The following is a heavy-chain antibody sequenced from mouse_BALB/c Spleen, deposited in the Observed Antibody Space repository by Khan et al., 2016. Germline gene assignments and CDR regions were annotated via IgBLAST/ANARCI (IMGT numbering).Heavy chain of an antibody. Sequence: EVQLQESGPGLVKPSQSLSLTCTVTGYSITSGYGWNWIRQFPGNKLEWMGYISYSGSTNYNPSLKSRNSITRDTSKNQFFLQLNTVTTEDTATYYCARTARIKYWGQGTTLTVSS. J-gene: IGHJ2*01. CDR1: GYSITSGYG. CDR3: ARTARIKY. D-gene: IGHD1-2*01. CDR2: ISYSGST. V-gene: IGHV3-2*02.